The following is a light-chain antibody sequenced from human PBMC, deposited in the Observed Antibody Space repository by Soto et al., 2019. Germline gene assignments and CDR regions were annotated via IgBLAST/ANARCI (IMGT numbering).Light chain of an antibody. CDR3: NSYRSSSTRYV. CDR1: SSDVGGYNY. J-gene: IGLJ1*01. CDR2: DVT. Sequence: QSVLTQPASVSGSPGQSITISCTGTSSDVGGYNYVSWYQQHPGKAPKLMISDVTNRPSGVSDRFSGSKSGNTASLTISGLQAEDEAAYYCNSYRSSSTRYVFGTGTKVTVL. V-gene: IGLV2-14*01.